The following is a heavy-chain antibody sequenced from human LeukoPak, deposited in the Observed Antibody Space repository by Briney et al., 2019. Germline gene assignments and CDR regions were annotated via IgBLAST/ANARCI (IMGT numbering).Heavy chain of an antibody. D-gene: IGHD1-7*01. Sequence: PGGSLRLSCAASGFTFDDYGMTWVRQAPGKGREWVSGINWNGGSTGYGVSVKGRFTISRDNTKNSLYLQMNSLRAEDTALFYCARFREGTTHFDYWGQGTLVTVSS. J-gene: IGHJ4*02. CDR2: INWNGGST. CDR1: GFTFDDYG. CDR3: ARFREGTTHFDY. V-gene: IGHV3-20*04.